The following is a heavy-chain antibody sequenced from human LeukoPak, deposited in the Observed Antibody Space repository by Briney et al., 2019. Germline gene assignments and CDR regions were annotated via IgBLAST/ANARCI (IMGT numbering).Heavy chain of an antibody. J-gene: IGHJ3*02. CDR1: GGTFSSYA. D-gene: IGHD3-10*01. V-gene: IGHV1-69*05. CDR3: ASSPRTMVRGAAFDI. Sequence: SVKVSCKASGGTFSSYAISWVRQAPGQGLEWMGGIIPIFGTANYAQKFQGRVTITTDESTSTAYMELSCLRSEDTAVYYCASSPRTMVRGAAFDIWGQGTMVTVSS. CDR2: IIPIFGTA.